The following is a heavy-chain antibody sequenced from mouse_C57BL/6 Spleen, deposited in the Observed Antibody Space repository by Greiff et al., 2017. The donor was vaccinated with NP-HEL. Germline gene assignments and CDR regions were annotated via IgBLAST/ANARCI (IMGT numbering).Heavy chain of an antibody. CDR3: ARQNPPYDYAYYYAMDY. V-gene: IGHV1-62-2*01. D-gene: IGHD2-4*01. CDR1: GYTFTEYT. CDR2: FYPGSGSI. J-gene: IGHJ4*01. Sequence: VQLQQSGAELVKPGASVKLSCKASGYTFTEYTIHWVKQRSGQGLEWIGWFYPGSGSIKYNEKFKDKATLTADKSSSTVYMELSRLTSEDSAVYFCARQNPPYDYAYYYAMDYWGQGTSVTVSS.